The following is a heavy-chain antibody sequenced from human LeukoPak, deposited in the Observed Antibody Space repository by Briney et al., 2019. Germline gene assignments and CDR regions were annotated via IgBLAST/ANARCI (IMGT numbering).Heavy chain of an antibody. Sequence: PSETLSLTCTVSGGSIGSYYWSWIRQPPGKGLEWIGEINHSESTNYNPSLKSRVTISVDTSKNQISLKLSSVTAADTAVYYCARGLKYYYDSSGYSTPWGQGTLVTVSS. CDR2: INHSEST. CDR3: ARGLKYYYDSSGYSTP. J-gene: IGHJ5*02. V-gene: IGHV4-34*01. CDR1: GGSIGSYY. D-gene: IGHD3-22*01.